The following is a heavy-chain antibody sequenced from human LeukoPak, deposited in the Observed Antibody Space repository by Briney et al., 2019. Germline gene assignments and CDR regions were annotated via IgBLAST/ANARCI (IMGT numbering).Heavy chain of an antibody. V-gene: IGHV4-61*02. CDR1: GGSISSGSYY. CDR3: ARAPRDQYSSGWEYYFDY. Sequence: SQTLSLTCTVSGGSISSGSYYWSWIRQPAGKGLEWIGRIYTSGSTNYNPSLKSRVTISVDTSKNQFSLKLSSVTAADTAVYYCARAPRDQYSSGWEYYFDYWGQGTLVTVSS. D-gene: IGHD6-19*01. CDR2: IYTSGST. J-gene: IGHJ4*02.